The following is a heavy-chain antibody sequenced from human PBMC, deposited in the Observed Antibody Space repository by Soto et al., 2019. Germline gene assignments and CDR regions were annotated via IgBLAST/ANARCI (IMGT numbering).Heavy chain of an antibody. CDR1: GGSISSSNYY. J-gene: IGHJ6*02. V-gene: IGHV4-39*01. CDR3: SRTTSYSDMDV. CDR2: MYYSGST. Sequence: QLQLQESGPGLVKPSENLSLTCTVSGGSISSSNYYWGWIRQPPGKGLEWIGNMYYSGSTYYNPSLKSRVIISGHSSTNQFSLKLSSVTAADTAVYYCSRTTSYSDMDVWGQGTTVTVSS.